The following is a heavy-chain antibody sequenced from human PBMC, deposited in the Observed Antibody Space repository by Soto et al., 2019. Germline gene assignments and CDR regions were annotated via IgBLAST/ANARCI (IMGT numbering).Heavy chain of an antibody. CDR2: IKSDGSYT. V-gene: IGHV3-74*01. J-gene: IGHJ4*02. CDR3: ATGGSGYFTY. D-gene: IGHD3-22*01. CDR1: GFTFNTYW. Sequence: EVQLVESGGGLVQPGGSLRLSCAASGFTFNTYWMQWVRQAPGKGLVWVSRIKSDGSYTNYADSVKGRFTISRDNAKNTLFLQMNSLGAEDTAVDYCATGGSGYFTYWGQGTLVNVSS.